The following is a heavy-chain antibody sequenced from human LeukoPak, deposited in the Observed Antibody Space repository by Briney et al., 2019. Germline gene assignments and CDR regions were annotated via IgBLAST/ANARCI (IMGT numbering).Heavy chain of an antibody. CDR3: ARHARGSGSYSYYYYYMDV. D-gene: IGHD3-10*01. Sequence: PGESLKISCKGSGYSFTSYRIGWVRQMPGKGLEWMGIIYPGDSDTRYSPSFQGQVTISADKSISTAYLQWSSLKASDTAMYYCARHARGSGSYSYYYYYMDVWGKGTTVTVSS. CDR2: IYPGDSDT. CDR1: GYSFTSYR. J-gene: IGHJ6*03. V-gene: IGHV5-51*01.